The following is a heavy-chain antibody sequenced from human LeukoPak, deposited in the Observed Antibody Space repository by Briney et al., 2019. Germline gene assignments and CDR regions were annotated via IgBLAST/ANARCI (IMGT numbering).Heavy chain of an antibody. CDR3: ARERAAAGNGAIDY. CDR2: IYTSGST. CDR1: GGSISSYY. J-gene: IGHJ4*02. D-gene: IGHD6-13*01. Sequence: SETLSLTCTVSGGSISSYYWSWIRQPAGKGLEWIGRIYTSGSTNYNPSLKSRVTRSVDTSKNQFSLKLSSITAADTAVYFCARERAAAGNGAIDYWGQGTLVTVSS. V-gene: IGHV4-4*07.